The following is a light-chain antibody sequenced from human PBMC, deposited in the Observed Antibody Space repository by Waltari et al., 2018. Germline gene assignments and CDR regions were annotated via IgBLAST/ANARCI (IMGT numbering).Light chain of an antibody. CDR2: GAS. Sequence: ITCRASQGISNSLAWYQQKPGKAPKLLLYGASRLESGVPPRFSGSGSGTDYTLTISSLQPDDFATYYCQQYYFTPYTFGQGTKLDIK. J-gene: IGKJ2*01. V-gene: IGKV1-NL1*01. CDR3: QQYYFTPYT. CDR1: QGISNS.